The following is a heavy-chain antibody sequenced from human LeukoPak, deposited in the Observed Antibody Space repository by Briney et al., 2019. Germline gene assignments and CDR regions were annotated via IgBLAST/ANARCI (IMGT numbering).Heavy chain of an antibody. D-gene: IGHD2-21*01. CDR1: GGSFSGYY. Sequence: SSETLSLTCAVYGGSFSGYYWSWIRQPPGKGPEWIGEINHSGSTNYNPSLKSRVTISVDTSKNQFSLKLSSVTAADTAVYYCARVNVVVIAIMGSYNWFDPWGQGTLVTVSS. CDR2: INHSGST. CDR3: ARVNVVVIAIMGSYNWFDP. J-gene: IGHJ5*02. V-gene: IGHV4-34*01.